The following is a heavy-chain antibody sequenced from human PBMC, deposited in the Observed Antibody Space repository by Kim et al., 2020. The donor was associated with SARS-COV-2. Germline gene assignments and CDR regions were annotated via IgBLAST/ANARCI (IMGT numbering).Heavy chain of an antibody. V-gene: IGHV5-51*01. Sequence: GESLQISCEGSGYSFTNYWIAWVRQMPGKGLEWMGIIYPDDSESRYSPSFEGQVTISADKSITTAYLQWNSLQASDTAIYYCARRRNYVGGPFDVWGRGTLVTVSS. J-gene: IGHJ2*01. CDR3: ARRRNYVGGPFDV. D-gene: IGHD3-16*01. CDR1: GYSFTNYW. CDR2: IYPDDSES.